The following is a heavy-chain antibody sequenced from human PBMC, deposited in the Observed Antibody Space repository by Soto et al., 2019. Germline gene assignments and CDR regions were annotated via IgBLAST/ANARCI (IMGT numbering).Heavy chain of an antibody. CDR1: CGSISSGGYY. CDR3: ARGPVLLWFGENAYYFDY. Sequence: PSETLSLTCTVSCGSISSGGYYWSWIRQHPGKGLEWIGYIYYSGSTYYNSSLKSRVTISVDTSKNQFSLKLSSVTAADTAVYYCARGPVLLWFGENAYYFDYWGQGTLVTVSS. J-gene: IGHJ4*02. CDR2: IYYSGST. V-gene: IGHV4-31*03. D-gene: IGHD3-10*01.